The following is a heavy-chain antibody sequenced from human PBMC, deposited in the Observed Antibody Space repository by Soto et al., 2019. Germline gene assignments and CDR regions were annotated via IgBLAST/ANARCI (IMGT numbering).Heavy chain of an antibody. Sequence: GGSLRLSCAASGFTFSGYWMSWVRQAPGKGLEWVGNIMRDGSDKYYVDSVKGRFTISRDNAKNFLYLEMNSLRAEDTAVYYCARGGGNFDYWGQGTLVTVSS. J-gene: IGHJ4*02. D-gene: IGHD1-1*01. CDR2: IMRDGSDK. CDR1: GFTFSGYW. V-gene: IGHV3-7*01. CDR3: ARGGGNFDY.